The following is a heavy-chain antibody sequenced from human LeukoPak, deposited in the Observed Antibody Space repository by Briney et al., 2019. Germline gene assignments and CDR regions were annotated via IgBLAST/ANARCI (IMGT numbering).Heavy chain of an antibody. D-gene: IGHD2-15*01. CDR1: GYTFTSYD. V-gene: IGHV1-8*01. CDR2: MNPNSGNT. J-gene: IGHJ4*02. CDR3: ARAMGHCSGGSCHIDY. Sequence: ASVKVSCKASGYTFTSYDINWVRQATGQGLEWMGWMNPNSGNTGYAQKFQGRVTMTRNTSISTAYMELSSLRSEDTAVYYCARAMGHCSGGSCHIDYWGQGTLVTVSS.